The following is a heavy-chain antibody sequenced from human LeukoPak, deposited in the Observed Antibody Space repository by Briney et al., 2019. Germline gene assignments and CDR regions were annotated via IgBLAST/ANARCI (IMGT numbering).Heavy chain of an antibody. CDR1: GGSISSSTYY. V-gene: IGHV4-39*01. Sequence: PSETLSLTCTVSGGSISSSTYYWGWIRQPPGKGLEWIGSIYYSGSTYYNPSLKSRVTISVDTSKNQFSLKLSSVTAADTAVYYCARQDQTYSSGWYPSPHWYFDLWGRGTLVTVSP. CDR2: IYYSGST. CDR3: ARQDQTYSSGWYPSPHWYFDL. D-gene: IGHD6-19*01. J-gene: IGHJ2*01.